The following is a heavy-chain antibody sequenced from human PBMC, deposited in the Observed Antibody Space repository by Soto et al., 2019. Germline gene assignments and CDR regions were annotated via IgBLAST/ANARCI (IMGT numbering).Heavy chain of an antibody. CDR3: ASAVGYCSDSSCGAQFDR. D-gene: IGHD2-15*01. V-gene: IGHV4-31*03. J-gene: IGHJ4*02. CDR2: INYNEDT. CDR1: GGSMSSGGHY. Sequence: QVQLQQSGPGLVKPSQTLSLTCTVSGGSMSSGGHYWGWIRQHPGKGLEWIAYINYNEDTYYNPSLKSRVTISIDTSKNPVSLRLASLAAADTAMYYCASAVGYCSDSSCGAQFDRWGQGTLVSVSS.